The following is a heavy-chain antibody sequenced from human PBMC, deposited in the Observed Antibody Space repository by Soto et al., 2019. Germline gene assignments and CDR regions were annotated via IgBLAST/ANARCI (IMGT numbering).Heavy chain of an antibody. CDR1: GGSISSSSYY. V-gene: IGHV4-39*01. CDR2: IYYSGST. D-gene: IGHD6-25*01. CDR3: ARQAYIAAAGLFDY. J-gene: IGHJ4*02. Sequence: SETLSLTCTVSGGSISSSSYYWGWIRQPPGKGLEWIGSIYYSGSTYYNPSLKSRVTISVDTSKNQFSLKLSSVTAADTAVYYCARQAYIAAAGLFDYWGQGTLVTVSS.